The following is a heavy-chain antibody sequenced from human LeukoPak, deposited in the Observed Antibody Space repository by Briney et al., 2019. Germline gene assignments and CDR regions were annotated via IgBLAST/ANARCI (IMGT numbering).Heavy chain of an antibody. J-gene: IGHJ6*03. V-gene: IGHV4-4*02. D-gene: IGHD2-2*02. CDR3: ARDGAVVVPAAILPFDFYYYYYMDV. CDR2: IYHSGST. CDR1: GGSISSSNW. Sequence: PSQTLSLTCAVSGGSISSSNWWSWVRQSPGKGLEWIGEIYHSGSTNYNPSLKSRVTISVDKSKNQFSLKLSSVTAADTAVYYCARDGAVVVPAAILPFDFYYYYYMDVWGKGTTVTVSS.